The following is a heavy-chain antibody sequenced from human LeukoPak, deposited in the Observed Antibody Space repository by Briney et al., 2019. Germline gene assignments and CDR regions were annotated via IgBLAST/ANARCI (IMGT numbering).Heavy chain of an antibody. CDR3: AKDLGYYGSGTTRGFDP. Sequence: GGSLRLSCAASGFTFSSYAMSWVRQAPGKGLEWVSAISGSGGSTYYADSVKGRFTISRDNSKNTLYLQMNSLRAEDTAVYYCAKDLGYYGSGTTRGFDPWGQGTLVTVYS. J-gene: IGHJ5*02. D-gene: IGHD3-10*01. V-gene: IGHV3-23*01. CDR2: ISGSGGST. CDR1: GFTFSSYA.